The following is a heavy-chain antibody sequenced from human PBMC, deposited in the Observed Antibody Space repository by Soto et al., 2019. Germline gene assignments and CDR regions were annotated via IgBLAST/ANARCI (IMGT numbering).Heavy chain of an antibody. CDR2: ISAYNGNT. Sequence: ASVKVSCKASGYTFTSYGISWVRQAPGPGLEWMGWISAYNGNTNYAQKLQGRVTMTTDTSTSTDYMELRSLRSDDTAVYYCARNFRSNYDFGTQVFQHWGQGTLVTVSS. D-gene: IGHD3-3*01. V-gene: IGHV1-18*04. CDR3: ARNFRSNYDFGTQVFQH. J-gene: IGHJ1*01. CDR1: GYTFTSYG.